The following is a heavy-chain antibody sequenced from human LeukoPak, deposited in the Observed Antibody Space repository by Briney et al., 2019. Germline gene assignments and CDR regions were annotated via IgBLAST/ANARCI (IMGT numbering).Heavy chain of an antibody. CDR2: IDPNTGGT. J-gene: IGHJ4*02. Sequence: ASVKVSCKASGYTFTGYYKHWVRQAPGQGLEWMGWIDPNTGGTHYAQKFQGRVTMTRDTSTSTVYMELSSLRSEDTAVYYCARGEIAAAGKNFDYWGQGTLVTVSS. CDR3: ARGEIAAAGKNFDY. D-gene: IGHD6-13*01. V-gene: IGHV1-2*02. CDR1: GYTFTGYY.